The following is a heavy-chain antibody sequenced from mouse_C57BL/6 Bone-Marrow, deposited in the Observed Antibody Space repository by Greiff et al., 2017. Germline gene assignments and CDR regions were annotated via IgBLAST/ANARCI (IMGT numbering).Heavy chain of an antibody. Sequence: VQLQQSGAELARPGASVKMSCKASGYTFTSYTMHWVKQRPGQGLEWIGYINPSSGYTKYNQKFKDKATLTADKSSSTAYMRQISMTTEDSAVYCCTRSANGPWFAYWGQGTLVTVSA. CDR2: INPSSGYT. D-gene: IGHD1-2*01. J-gene: IGHJ3*01. CDR3: TRSANGPWFAY. V-gene: IGHV1-4*01. CDR1: GYTFTSYT.